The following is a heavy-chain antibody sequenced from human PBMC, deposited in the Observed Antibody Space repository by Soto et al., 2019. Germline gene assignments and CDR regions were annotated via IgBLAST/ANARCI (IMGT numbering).Heavy chain of an antibody. V-gene: IGHV4-59*12. J-gene: IGHJ4*02. Sequence: SETLSLTCTVSGGSISSYYWSWIRQSPGKGLEWIGYIHYSGSTKSNPSLKSRVTISVDTSRNQFSLKLSSVTAADTAVYYCARDVVGYRYYFDYWGQGTLVTVSS. CDR2: IHYSGST. CDR1: GGSISSYY. CDR3: ARDVVGYRYYFDY. D-gene: IGHD5-18*01.